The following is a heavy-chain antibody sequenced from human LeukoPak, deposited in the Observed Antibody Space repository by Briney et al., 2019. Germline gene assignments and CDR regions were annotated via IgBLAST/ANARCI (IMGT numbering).Heavy chain of an antibody. Sequence: GGSLRLSCAASGFTFSSYDMHWVRQAPGKVLEWVAAISYDGSNKYYAASVKGRFTISRDNSKNTLYLQMNSRRAEDTAVYYCAKDPSGDSFGSYGMDVWGQGTTVTVSS. CDR2: ISYDGSNK. CDR1: GFTFSSYD. D-gene: IGHD5-18*01. V-gene: IGHV3-30*18. J-gene: IGHJ6*02. CDR3: AKDPSGDSFGSYGMDV.